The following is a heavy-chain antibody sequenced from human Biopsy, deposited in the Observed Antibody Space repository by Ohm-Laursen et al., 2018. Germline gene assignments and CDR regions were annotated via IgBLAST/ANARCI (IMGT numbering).Heavy chain of an antibody. Sequence: LSCASSVFGFCSYLMTCVRNAPGKGLGWGANIDQDGSEKNYIDSVKGRFTISRVNGKNSLYLQMNSLRAEITAVYYCGNYDKGGFFLRHWGQGTLVTVSS. D-gene: IGHD3-16*01. CDR1: VFGFCSYL. J-gene: IGHJ4*02. V-gene: IGHV3-7*01. CDR3: GNYDKGGFFLRH. CDR2: IDQDGSEK.